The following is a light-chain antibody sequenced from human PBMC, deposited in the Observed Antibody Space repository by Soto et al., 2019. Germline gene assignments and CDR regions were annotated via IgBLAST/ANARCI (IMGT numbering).Light chain of an antibody. J-gene: IGLJ2*01. CDR2: EVS. Sequence: QSVLTQPPSASGSPGQSVTISCTGTSSDVGGYKYVSWYQQHPGKAPKLMIYEVSKRPSGVPDRFSGSKSGNTASLTVSGLQAEDEADYYCSSYAGSNIGVFGGGTKLTVL. V-gene: IGLV2-8*01. CDR3: SSYAGSNIGV. CDR1: SSDVGGYKY.